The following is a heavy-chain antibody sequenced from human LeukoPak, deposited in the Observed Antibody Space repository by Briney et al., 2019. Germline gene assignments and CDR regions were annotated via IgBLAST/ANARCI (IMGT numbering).Heavy chain of an antibody. V-gene: IGHV3-15*01. J-gene: IGHJ4*02. D-gene: IGHD2-21*02. Sequence: TDGGTTDYAAPVKGRFTISRDDSKNTLYLQMNSLKTEDTAVYYCTTAHIVVVTAIVYYFDYWGQGTLVTVSS. CDR2: TDGGTT. CDR3: TTAHIVVVTAIVYYFDY.